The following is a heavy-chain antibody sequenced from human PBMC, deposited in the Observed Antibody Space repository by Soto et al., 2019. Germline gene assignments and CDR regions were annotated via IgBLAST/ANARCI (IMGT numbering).Heavy chain of an antibody. CDR1: WYNLSRYG. J-gene: IGHJ6*02. CDR3: ARLQGWAGYCSSTSCPYYYYGMDV. CDR2: ISAYNGNT. V-gene: IGHV1-18*01. D-gene: IGHD2-2*01. Sequence: APVKVSWQASWYNLSRYGIYWGRQAPGQRLERKGWISAYNGNTNYAQKLQGRVTMTTDTSTSTAYMELRSLRSDDTAVYYCARLQGWAGYCSSTSCPYYYYGMDVWGQGTTVTVSS.